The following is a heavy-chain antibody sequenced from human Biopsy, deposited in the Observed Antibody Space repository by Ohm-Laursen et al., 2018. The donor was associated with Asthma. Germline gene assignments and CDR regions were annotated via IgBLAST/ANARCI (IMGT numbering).Heavy chain of an antibody. V-gene: IGHV1-69*13. Sequence: SVKVSCKDPAGTFSNFALSWARQAPGQGLERLGGIMTVFGTTNYAQKFQGRVTITADESTSTAYMEVTSLRSEDSAIYYCARYQVGYSSGWSLLLKKIYYSGMDVWGQGTAVTVSS. J-gene: IGHJ6*02. CDR2: IMTVFGTT. CDR3: ARYQVGYSSGWSLLLKKIYYSGMDV. CDR1: AGTFSNFA. D-gene: IGHD6-19*01.